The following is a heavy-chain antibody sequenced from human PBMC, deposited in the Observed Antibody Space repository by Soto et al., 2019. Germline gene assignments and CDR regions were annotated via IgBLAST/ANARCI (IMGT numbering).Heavy chain of an antibody. D-gene: IGHD5-18*01. CDR3: AKDSGYNYGYFRWFDP. CDR1: GGSISDYY. CDR2: FSYGGGT. V-gene: IGHV4-59*01. Sequence: SETLSLTCTVSGGSISDYYWSWIRQPPGKGLEWIGYFSYGGGTNNSPPLKSRVTISVDTSKSQFSLKLSSVTAADTAVYYCAKDSGYNYGYFRWFDPWGQGTLVT. J-gene: IGHJ5*02.